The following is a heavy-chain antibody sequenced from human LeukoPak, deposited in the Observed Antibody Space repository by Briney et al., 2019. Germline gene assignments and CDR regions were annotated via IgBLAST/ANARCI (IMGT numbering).Heavy chain of an antibody. CDR3: ARYGSGTSYITNYFDY. J-gene: IGHJ4*02. CDR1: GFTFSSYS. V-gene: IGHV3-48*02. D-gene: IGHD3-10*01. Sequence: GGALRLSCAAPGFTFSSYSMNWVRPAPGKGLEWVLYISSDSRTIYYADSVKGRFTISRDNAKNSLYLQMKSLRDEDTAVYYCARYGSGTSYITNYFDYWGQGTLVTVSS. CDR2: ISSDSRTI.